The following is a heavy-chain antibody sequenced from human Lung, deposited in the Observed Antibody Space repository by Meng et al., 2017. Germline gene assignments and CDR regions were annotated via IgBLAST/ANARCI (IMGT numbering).Heavy chain of an antibody. J-gene: IGHJ4*02. CDR3: ARGPTTMAHDFDY. CDR1: GGSVRDSY. V-gene: IGHV4-34*01. D-gene: IGHD4-11*01. Sequence: QGPVQQWGAGWLKPSVTLSLTWVVSGGSVRDSYWRWSRQPPGKGLEWIGEINHSGSTNYNPSLESRATISVDTYQNNLSLKLSSVTAADSAVYYCARGPTTMAHDFDYWGQGTLVTVSS. CDR2: INHSGST.